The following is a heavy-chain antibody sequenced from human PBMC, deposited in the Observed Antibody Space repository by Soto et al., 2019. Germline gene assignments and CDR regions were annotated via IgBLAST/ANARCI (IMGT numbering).Heavy chain of an antibody. V-gene: IGHV1-69*01. D-gene: IGHD3-22*01. Sequence: QVQLVQSGAEVKKPGSSVKVSCKASGGTFRSYAISWVRPAPGQGLEWMGGIIPIFGTANYAQKLQGRVTITADESTSAAYMELSSLRSEDTAVYYCARTYYYDSSGYYNGFDYWGQGTLVTVSS. CDR3: ARTYYYDSSGYYNGFDY. J-gene: IGHJ4*02. CDR2: IIPIFGTA. CDR1: GGTFRSYA.